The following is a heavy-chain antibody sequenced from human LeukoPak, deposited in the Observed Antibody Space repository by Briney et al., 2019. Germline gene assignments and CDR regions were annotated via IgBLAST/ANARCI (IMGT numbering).Heavy chain of an antibody. V-gene: IGHV4-59*01. CDR3: ARGTTIFGVVIDY. CDR1: GGSISSYY. CDR2: IYYSGST. D-gene: IGHD3-3*01. Sequence: SETLSLTCTVSGGSISSYYWSWIRQPPGKGLEWIGYIYYSGSTNYNPSLKSRVTISVDTSRTQFSLKLSSVTAADTAVYYCARGTTIFGVVIDYWGQGTLVTVSS. J-gene: IGHJ4*02.